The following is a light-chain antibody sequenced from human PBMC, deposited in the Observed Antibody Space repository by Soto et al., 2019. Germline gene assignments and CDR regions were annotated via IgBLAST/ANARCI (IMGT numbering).Light chain of an antibody. CDR3: SSYTSSSSRLV. J-gene: IGLJ2*01. CDR1: SSDVGGYNY. Sequence: QPASVSGSPGQSITISCTGTSSDVGGYNYVSWYQHHPDKAPKLMIYDVNNRPSGVSNRFSGSKSGNTASLTISGLQAADEAAYYCSSYTSSSSRLVFGGGTKLTVL. CDR2: DVN. V-gene: IGLV2-14*03.